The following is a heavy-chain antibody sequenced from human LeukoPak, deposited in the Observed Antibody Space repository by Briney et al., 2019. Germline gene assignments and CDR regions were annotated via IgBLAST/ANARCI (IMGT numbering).Heavy chain of an antibody. J-gene: IGHJ4*02. D-gene: IGHD6-19*01. CDR3: ATDRPQWRPGVRY. Sequence: GASVKVSCKVSGYTLTELSMHWVRQAPGKGLEWMGGFDPEDGETIYALKFEGRVTVTEDTSTDTAYMELSSLRSEDTAVYYCATDRPQWRPGVRYWGQRALVTVSS. CDR1: GYTLTELS. CDR2: FDPEDGET. V-gene: IGHV1-24*01.